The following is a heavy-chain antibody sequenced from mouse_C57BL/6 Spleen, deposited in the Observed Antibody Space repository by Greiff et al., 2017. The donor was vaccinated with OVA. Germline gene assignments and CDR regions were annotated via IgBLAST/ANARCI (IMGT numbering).Heavy chain of an antibody. Sequence: QVHVKQPGTELVKPGASVKLSCKASGYTFTSYWMHWVKQRPGQGLEWIGNINPSNGGTNYNEKFKSKATLTVDKSSSTAYRQLSSLISEDSAVYSCARSGDKSLYWDFDVWGTGTTVTVSS. CDR2: INPSNGGT. V-gene: IGHV1-53*01. D-gene: IGHD3-1*01. J-gene: IGHJ1*03. CDR1: GYTFTSYW. CDR3: ARSGDKSLYWDFDV.